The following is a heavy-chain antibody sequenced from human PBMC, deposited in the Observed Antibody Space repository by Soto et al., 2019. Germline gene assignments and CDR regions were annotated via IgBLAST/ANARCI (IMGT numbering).Heavy chain of an antibody. CDR2: IYYSGST. D-gene: IGHD5-12*01. V-gene: IGHV4-30-4*01. J-gene: IGHJ5*02. CDR3: ARVSGYDSGWFDP. CDR1: GGSISSGDYY. Sequence: QVQLQESGPGLVKPSQTLSLTCTVSGGSISSGDYYWIWIRQPPGKGLEWIGYIYYSGSTYYNPSLKSRFTISVDTSKNQFSLKLSYVTAADTAVYYCARVSGYDSGWFDPWGQGTLVTVSS.